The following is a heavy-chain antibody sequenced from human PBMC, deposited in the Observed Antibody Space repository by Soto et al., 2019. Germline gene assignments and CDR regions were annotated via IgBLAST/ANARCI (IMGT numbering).Heavy chain of an antibody. CDR1: GFTFSSYA. V-gene: IGHV3-23*01. Sequence: ESGGGLVQPGGSLRLSCAASGFTFSSYAMSWVRQAPGKGLEWVSTIGGSGGSTYYADSVKGRFTISRDNSKNTLYLQMNSLRAEDTAVYYCAKDQYVVVTTNWFDPWGQGTLVTVSS. CDR2: IGGSGGST. J-gene: IGHJ5*02. D-gene: IGHD2-21*02. CDR3: AKDQYVVVTTNWFDP.